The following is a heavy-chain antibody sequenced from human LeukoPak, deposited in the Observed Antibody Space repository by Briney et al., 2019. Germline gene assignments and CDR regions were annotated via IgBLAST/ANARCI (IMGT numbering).Heavy chain of an antibody. CDR2: INWNGGST. V-gene: IGHV3-20*04. J-gene: IGHJ3*02. D-gene: IGHD3-10*01. CDR1: GFTFDDYG. CDR3: AKVGRESWGPTMVRGSMNAFDI. Sequence: PGGSLRLSCAASGFTFDDYGMSWVRQAPGKGLEWVSGINWNGGSTGYADSVKGRFTISRDNAKNSLYLQMNSLRAEDTAVYYCAKVGRESWGPTMVRGSMNAFDIWGQGTMVTVSS.